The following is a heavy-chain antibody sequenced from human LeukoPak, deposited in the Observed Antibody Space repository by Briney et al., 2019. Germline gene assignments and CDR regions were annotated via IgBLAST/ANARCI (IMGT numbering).Heavy chain of an antibody. Sequence: GGSLRLSCAASGFTFSSYDMHWVRQAPGKGLEWVAVISYDGSNKYYADSVKGRFTISRDNSKNTLYLQMNSLRAEDTAVYYCARDGAVAPFDYWGQGTLVTVSS. D-gene: IGHD6-19*01. V-gene: IGHV3-30*04. CDR1: GFTFSSYD. J-gene: IGHJ4*02. CDR3: ARDGAVAPFDY. CDR2: ISYDGSNK.